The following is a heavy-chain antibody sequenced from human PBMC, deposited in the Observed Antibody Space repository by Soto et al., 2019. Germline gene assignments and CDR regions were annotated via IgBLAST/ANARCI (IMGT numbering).Heavy chain of an antibody. CDR3: THRGGATVGLYYFDY. CDR2: IYWHDDK. V-gene: IGHV2-5*08. Sequence: TLSLTCNVSGASVSSNSYYWTWIRQPPGKALEWLALIYWHDDKRYSPSLKSRLTITKDTSKNQVVLTMTNMDPVDTATYYCTHRGGATVGLYYFDYWGQGALVTVSS. J-gene: IGHJ4*02. CDR1: GASVSSNSYY. D-gene: IGHD3-16*01.